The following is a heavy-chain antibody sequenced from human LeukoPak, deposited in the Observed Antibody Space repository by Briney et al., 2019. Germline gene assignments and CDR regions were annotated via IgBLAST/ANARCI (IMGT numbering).Heavy chain of an antibody. D-gene: IGHD3-10*01. CDR2: IYSGGST. CDR1: GFTVSSNY. J-gene: IGHJ4*02. Sequence: PGGSLRLSCAASGFTVSSNYMSWVRQAPGKGLEWVSIIYSGGSTYYADSVKTRFTISRDNSKNTLYLQMNSLRAEDTAVYYCARSGGYFAPFDYWGQGTLVTVSS. V-gene: IGHV3-66*01. CDR3: ARSGGYFAPFDY.